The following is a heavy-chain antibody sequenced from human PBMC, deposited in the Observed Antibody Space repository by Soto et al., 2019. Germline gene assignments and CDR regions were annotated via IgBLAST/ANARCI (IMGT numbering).Heavy chain of an antibody. Sequence: GESLKISCRGSGYDFNTNWFGWVRQLPGRGLEWVGIMYPGDSDTRYNPSLQGHVTLSVDVTVSTAFLQWRSLETSDTGMYFCARLPRDCNNTSCYYADPWGQGTQVTVSS. V-gene: IGHV5-51*01. CDR3: ARLPRDCNNTSCYYADP. CDR2: MYPGDSDT. CDR1: GYDFNTNW. D-gene: IGHD3-3*01. J-gene: IGHJ5*02.